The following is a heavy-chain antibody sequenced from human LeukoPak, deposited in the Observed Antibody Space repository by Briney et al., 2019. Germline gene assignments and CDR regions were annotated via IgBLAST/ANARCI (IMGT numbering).Heavy chain of an antibody. CDR2: IDPSDSYT. V-gene: IGHV5-10-1*01. D-gene: IGHD2-2*01. CDR1: GYSFTSYW. J-gene: IGHJ6*04. Sequence: GESPKISCKGSGYSFTSYWISWVRQMPGKGLERMGRIDPSDSYTNYSPSFQGHVTISADKSISTAYLQWSSLKASDTAMYYCAILVVPAAWTNYYYYYGMDVWGKGTTVTVSS. CDR3: AILVVPAAWTNYYYYYGMDV.